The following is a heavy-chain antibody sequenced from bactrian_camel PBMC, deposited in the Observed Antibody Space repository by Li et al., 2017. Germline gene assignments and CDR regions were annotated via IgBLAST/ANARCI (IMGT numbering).Heavy chain of an antibody. D-gene: IGHD3*01. CDR1: MPRYSNYC. V-gene: IGHV3S1*01. CDR3: ATPAAIMSTVWTYQS. Sequence: HVQLVESGGGSVQAGGTLRLSCSASMPRYSNYCMGWFRQVSGREREGVAAIGTGDGTHTWYADSVKGRFTISRDLANSTLYLQMNSLKPEDTALYFCATPAAIMSTVWTYQSWGQGTQVTVS. CDR2: IGTGDGTHT. J-gene: IGHJ6*01.